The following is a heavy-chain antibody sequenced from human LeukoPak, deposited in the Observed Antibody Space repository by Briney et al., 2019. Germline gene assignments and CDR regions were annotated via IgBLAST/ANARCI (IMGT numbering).Heavy chain of an antibody. J-gene: IGHJ6*03. D-gene: IGHD1-26*01. CDR2: ITSTGSYT. V-gene: IGHV3-21*01. CDR1: GFTFSSYA. Sequence: GGSLRLSCAASGFTFSSYAMSWVRQAPGKGLEWVSSITSTGSYTFYADSVKGRFTISRDNAKNSLYLQMNSLRAEDTAIYYCARDPYSGSYGDSYYYYMDVWGKGTTVTISS. CDR3: ARDPYSGSYGDSYYYYMDV.